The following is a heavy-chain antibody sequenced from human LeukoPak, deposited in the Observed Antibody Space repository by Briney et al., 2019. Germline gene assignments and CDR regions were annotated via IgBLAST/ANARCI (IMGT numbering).Heavy chain of an antibody. CDR2: ISSSSTTI. J-gene: IGHJ6*03. D-gene: IGHD3-10*01. Sequence: TGGSLRLPCAASGFSLNTYSMNWVRQAPGKGLEWVSYISSSSTTIYYADSVKGRFTISRDNAKNSVYLQMNSLRAEDTAVYHCAAGGDYYYHMDVWGKGTTVTVSS. CDR3: AAGGDYYYHMDV. V-gene: IGHV3-48*04. CDR1: GFSLNTYS.